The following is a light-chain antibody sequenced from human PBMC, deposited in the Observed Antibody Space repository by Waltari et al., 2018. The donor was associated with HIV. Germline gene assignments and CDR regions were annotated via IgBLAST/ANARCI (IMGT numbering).Light chain of an antibody. Sequence: DIQMTQSPSSLSASVGDRVTITSRASQSISIYLNWYQQKPGKAPKLLIYTTSSLQSGVPSRFSGSGSGTEFTLIISSLQPEDFATYFCQQSNSIPLTFGGGTKVEIK. CDR3: QQSNSIPLT. V-gene: IGKV1-39*01. CDR2: TTS. CDR1: QSISIY. J-gene: IGKJ4*01.